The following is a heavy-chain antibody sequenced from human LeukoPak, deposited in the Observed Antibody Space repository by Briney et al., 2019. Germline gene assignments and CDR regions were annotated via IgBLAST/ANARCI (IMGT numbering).Heavy chain of an antibody. V-gene: IGHV3-23*01. Sequence: PGGSLRLSCAASGFTFSSYAMSWVRQAPGKGLEWVSAISGSGGSTYYADSVKGRFTISRDNSKNTLYLQMNSLRAEDTAVYYCASTYDSSGYYWEVAFDIWGQGTMVTVSS. J-gene: IGHJ3*02. CDR2: ISGSGGST. D-gene: IGHD3-22*01. CDR3: ASTYDSSGYYWEVAFDI. CDR1: GFTFSSYA.